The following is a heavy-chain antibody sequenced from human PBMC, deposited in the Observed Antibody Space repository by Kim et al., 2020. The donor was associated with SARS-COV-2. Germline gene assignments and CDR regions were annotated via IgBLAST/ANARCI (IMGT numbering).Heavy chain of an antibody. J-gene: IGHJ6*02. CDR3: ARDIRDFWSGYYISYYYGMDV. D-gene: IGHD3-3*01. Sequence: GGSLRLSCAASGFTFSSYGMHWVRQAPGKGLEWVAVIWYDGSNKYYADSVKGRFTISRDNSKNTLYLQMNSLRAEDTAVYYCARDIRDFWSGYYISYYYGMDVWGQGTTVTVSS. CDR1: GFTFSSYG. CDR2: IWYDGSNK. V-gene: IGHV3-33*01.